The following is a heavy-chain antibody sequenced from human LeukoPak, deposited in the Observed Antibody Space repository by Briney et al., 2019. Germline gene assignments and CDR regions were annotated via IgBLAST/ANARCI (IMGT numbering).Heavy chain of an antibody. V-gene: IGHV3-21*05. D-gene: IGHD1/OR15-1a*01. CDR1: GFTFSSYS. CDR3: ARAQWNSSPDH. Sequence: GGSLRLSCAASGFTFSSYSMNWVRQAPGKGLQWVSYISPSSSDLHYADSVRGRFTISRDNAKNSLYLQMNGLRDEDTAVYYCARAQWNSSPDHWGQAALVTVSS. J-gene: IGHJ5*02. CDR2: ISPSSSDL.